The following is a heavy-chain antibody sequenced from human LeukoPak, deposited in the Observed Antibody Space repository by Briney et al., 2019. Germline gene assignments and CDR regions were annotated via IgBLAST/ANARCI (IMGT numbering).Heavy chain of an antibody. Sequence: GASVKVSCKASGYTFTGYYMHWVRQAPGQGLGWMGWINPNSGGTNYAQKFQGRVTMTRDTSISTAYMELSRLRSDDTAVYYCASSIWFGELPFDYWGQGTLVTVSS. CDR3: ASSIWFGELPFDY. J-gene: IGHJ4*02. V-gene: IGHV1-2*02. CDR2: INPNSGGT. D-gene: IGHD3-10*01. CDR1: GYTFTGYY.